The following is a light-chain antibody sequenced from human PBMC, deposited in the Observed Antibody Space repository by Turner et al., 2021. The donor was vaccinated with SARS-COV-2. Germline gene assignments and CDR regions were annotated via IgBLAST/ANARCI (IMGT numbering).Light chain of an antibody. Sequence: EIVMTQSPTTLSVSPGERATLSCRAGQSISTNLAWYQQKPAQAPRLLIYASSTRATGIPAKFSGSGSGTEFTLAISSLQSEDFAVYYCQQYNSAPFTFGQGTKVEI. V-gene: IGKV3-15*01. CDR1: QSISTN. J-gene: IGKJ2*01. CDR3: QQYNSAPFT. CDR2: ASS.